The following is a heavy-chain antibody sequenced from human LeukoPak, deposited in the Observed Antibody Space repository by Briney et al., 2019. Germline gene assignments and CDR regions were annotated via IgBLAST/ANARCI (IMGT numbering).Heavy chain of an antibody. V-gene: IGHV4-59*01. CDR1: GGSISRYY. D-gene: IGHD3-16*01. J-gene: IGHJ4*02. Sequence: SETLSLTCTVSGGSISRYYWRWIRQPRGKGLEGIGYIYYSGSTNYNPSLKSRVTISVDTSKNQFSLKLSSVTAADTAVYYCASGGWSYFDYWGRGTLVTVSS. CDR3: ASGGWSYFDY. CDR2: IYYSGST.